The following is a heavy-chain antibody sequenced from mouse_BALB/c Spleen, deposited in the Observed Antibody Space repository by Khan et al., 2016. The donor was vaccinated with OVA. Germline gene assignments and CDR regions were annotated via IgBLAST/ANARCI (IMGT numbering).Heavy chain of an antibody. CDR2: IYPGSGST. J-gene: IGHJ3*01. CDR3: ARGGYSVFAY. V-gene: IGHV1-77*01. CDR1: GYTFPDYV. Sequence: QVQLKESGPELVKPGASVKMSCKASGYTFPDYVINWVKQKTGQGLEWIGDIYPGSGSTYYNEKFKGKAKLTADKSSNTAYMQLSSLTFEDSAVYFCARGGYSVFAYWGQGTLVTVSA. D-gene: IGHD1-1*01.